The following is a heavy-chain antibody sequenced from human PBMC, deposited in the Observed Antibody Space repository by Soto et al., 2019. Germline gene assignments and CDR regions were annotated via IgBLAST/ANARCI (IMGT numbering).Heavy chain of an antibody. Sequence: GGSLRLSCAASGFTFSDHYMDWVRQAPGKGLEWVGRIRSKVDSYSTEYAASVKGRFSISRDESKNSLYLQMNSLKTEETAVYYCARGSGSGWYYFDYWGHGRLVTVSP. V-gene: IGHV3-72*01. CDR3: ARGSGSGWYYFDY. CDR1: GFTFSDHY. D-gene: IGHD6-19*01. CDR2: IRSKVDSYST. J-gene: IGHJ4*01.